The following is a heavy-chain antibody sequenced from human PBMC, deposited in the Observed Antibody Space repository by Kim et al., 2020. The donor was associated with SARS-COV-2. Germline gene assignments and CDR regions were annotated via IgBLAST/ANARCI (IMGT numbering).Heavy chain of an antibody. CDR3: ARSGVAAAGSRTYYYYGMDV. V-gene: IGHV3-11*03. Sequence: GRFTSSRDNAKNSLYLQMNSLRAEDTAVYYCARSGVAAAGSRTYYYYGMDVWGQGTTVTVSS. D-gene: IGHD6-13*01. J-gene: IGHJ6*02.